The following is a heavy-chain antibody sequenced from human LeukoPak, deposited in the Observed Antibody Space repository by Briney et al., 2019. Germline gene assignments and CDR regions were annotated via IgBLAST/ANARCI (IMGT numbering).Heavy chain of an antibody. CDR3: AKVMVSEAFDI. CDR1: GFSVRTTY. Sequence: PGGSLRLSCAASGFSVRTTYMSWVRQAPGKGLEWVSVLYTGGGTDHADSVKGRFTISRDNSKNTLYLQMNSLRAEDTAVYYCAKVMVSEAFDIWGQGTMVTVSS. J-gene: IGHJ3*02. CDR2: LYTGGGT. D-gene: IGHD2-8*01. V-gene: IGHV3-53*01.